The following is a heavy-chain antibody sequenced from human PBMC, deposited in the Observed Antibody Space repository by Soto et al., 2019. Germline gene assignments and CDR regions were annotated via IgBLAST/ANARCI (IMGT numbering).Heavy chain of an antibody. Sequence: EVHLVESGGGLVQPGGSLRLSCAASGLPFSKAWMSWVRQAPGKGLEWVGRTKNKGTTDYAAPVKDRFTISRDDSQNMVYLQMDSLRTEDTAVYYCTTDAEGSGNGGDFDYWGQGTLVPVSS. V-gene: IGHV3-15*01. CDR3: TTDAEGSGNGGDFDY. J-gene: IGHJ4*02. D-gene: IGHD6-25*01. CDR2: TKNKGTT. CDR1: GLPFSKAW.